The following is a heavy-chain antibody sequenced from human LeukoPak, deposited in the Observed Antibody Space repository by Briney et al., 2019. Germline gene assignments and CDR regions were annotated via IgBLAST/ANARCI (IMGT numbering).Heavy chain of an antibody. CDR1: GFTFSSYA. CDR3: AKDSEEYDFWSGYPNDY. V-gene: IGHV3-23*01. CDR2: ISGSGGST. Sequence: GGPLRLSCAASGFTFSSYAMSWVRQAPGKGLEWVSAISGSGGSTYYADSVKGRFTISRDNSKNTLYLQMNSLRAEDTAVYYCAKDSEEYDFWSGYPNDYWGQGTLVTVSS. J-gene: IGHJ4*02. D-gene: IGHD3-3*01.